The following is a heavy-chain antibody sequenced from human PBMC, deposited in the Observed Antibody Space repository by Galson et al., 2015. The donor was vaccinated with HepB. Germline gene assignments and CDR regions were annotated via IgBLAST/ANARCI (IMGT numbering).Heavy chain of an antibody. J-gene: IGHJ6*02. CDR1: GFTFSSYG. V-gene: IGHV3-33*08. CDR2: IWYDGSNK. CDR3: ASSAIGYSYGYGSYGMDV. D-gene: IGHD5-18*01. Sequence: SLRLSCAASGFTFSSYGMHWVRQAPGKGLEWVAVIWYDGSNKYYADSVKGRFTISRDNSKNTLYLQMNSLRAEDTAVYYCASSAIGYSYGYGSYGMDVWGQGTTVTVSS.